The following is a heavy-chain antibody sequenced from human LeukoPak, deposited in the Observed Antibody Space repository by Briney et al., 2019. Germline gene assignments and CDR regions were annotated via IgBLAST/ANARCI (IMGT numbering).Heavy chain of an antibody. CDR3: ARHDGMILPV. CDR1: GFTFGDHS. J-gene: IGHJ4*01. V-gene: IGHV3-49*04. CDR2: ITSKPFGETS. Sequence: GVLRLSCTGPGFTFGDHSMSWVRQAPGKGLEWIGFITSKPFGETSHYAASVSGRFTFSRDDSKSIAYLQMNSLKTEDTAVYYCARHDGMILPVWGHGTLVTVSS. D-gene: IGHD3/OR15-3a*01.